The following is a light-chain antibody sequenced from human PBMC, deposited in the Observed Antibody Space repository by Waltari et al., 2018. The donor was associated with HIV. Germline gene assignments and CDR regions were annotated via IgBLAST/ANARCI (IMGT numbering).Light chain of an antibody. CDR1: QGISSY. CDR2: AAS. Sequence: RVTITCRASQGISSYLAWYQQKPGKAPNLLIYAASTLQSGVPSRFSGSGSGTEFTLTISSLQPEDFATYYCQQLNSYLTFGGGTKVEI. V-gene: IGKV1-9*01. J-gene: IGKJ4*01. CDR3: QQLNSYLT.